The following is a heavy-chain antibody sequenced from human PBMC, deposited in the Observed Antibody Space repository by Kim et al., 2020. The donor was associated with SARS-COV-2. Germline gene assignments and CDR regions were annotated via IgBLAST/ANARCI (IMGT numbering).Heavy chain of an antibody. CDR2: ISSSGSTI. V-gene: IGHV3-11*01. CDR3: ARVRRAQEAVYYYNYMDV. CDR1: GFSFSDYY. Sequence: GGSLRLSCAASGFSFSDYYMTWIRQAPGKGLEWVSYISSSGSTIDYPDSVKGRFTISRDNAKNSLYLQMNSLRAEDTAVYYCARVRRAQEAVYYYNYMDVWGKGTTVTVSS. J-gene: IGHJ6*03.